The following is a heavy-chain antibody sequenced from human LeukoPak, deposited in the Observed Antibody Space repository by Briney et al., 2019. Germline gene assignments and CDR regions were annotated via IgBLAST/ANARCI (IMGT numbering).Heavy chain of an antibody. CDR1: GFAFSSYA. V-gene: IGHV3-30-3*02. J-gene: IGHJ4*02. CDR2: ISYDGSNK. D-gene: IGHD1-26*01. CDR3: ASSPLLPPRSYYFDY. Sequence: GGSLRLSCAASGFAFSSYAMHWVRQAPGKGLEWVAVISYDGSNKYYADSVKGRFTISRDNSKNTLYLQMNSLRAEDTAVYYCASSPLLPPRSYYFDYWGQGTLVTVSS.